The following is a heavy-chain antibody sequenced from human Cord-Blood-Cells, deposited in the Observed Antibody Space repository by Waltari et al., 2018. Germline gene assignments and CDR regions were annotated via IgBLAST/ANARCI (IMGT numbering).Heavy chain of an antibody. J-gene: IGHJ3*02. D-gene: IGHD3-10*01. Sequence: QLQLQESGPGLVKPSETLSLTCTVSGGSISSSSYYWGWIRQPPGKGLEWIGSIYYSGTTYNNPSLKGRVTISVDTSKTQFSLKLSSVTAADTAVYYCARIGTMVRGVARAFDIWGQGTMVTVSS. CDR3: ARIGTMVRGVARAFDI. CDR1: GGSISSSSYY. V-gene: IGHV4-39*01. CDR2: IYYSGTT.